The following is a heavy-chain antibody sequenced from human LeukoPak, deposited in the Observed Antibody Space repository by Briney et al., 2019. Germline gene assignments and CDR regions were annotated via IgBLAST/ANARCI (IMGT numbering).Heavy chain of an antibody. D-gene: IGHD3-10*01. CDR3: TTESYGSGSSSYYFDY. J-gene: IGHJ4*02. V-gene: IGHV3-15*01. CDR2: IKSKTDGGTT. CDR1: GFTFSNAW. Sequence: GGSLRLSCAASGFTFSNAWMTWVRQAPGKGLEWVGRIKSKTDGKGLEWVGRIKSKTDGGTTDYAAPVKGRFTISRDDSKNTLYLQMNSLKTEDTAVYYCTTESYGSGSSSYYFDYWGQGTLVTVSS.